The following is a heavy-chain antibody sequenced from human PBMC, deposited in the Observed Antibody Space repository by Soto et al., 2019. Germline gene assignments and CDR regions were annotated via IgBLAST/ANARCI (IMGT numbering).Heavy chain of an antibody. CDR3: ARSQGSSTSLEIYYYYYGMDV. J-gene: IGHJ6*02. CDR2: IIPISGTA. CDR1: GGTFGSYA. V-gene: IGHV1-69*01. D-gene: IGHD2-2*01. Sequence: QVQLVQSGAEVKKPGSSVKVSCKASGGTFGSYAISWVRQAPGQGLEWMGGIIPISGTANYAQKFQGRVTITADESTSTAYMELSSLRSEDTAVYYCARSQGSSTSLEIYYYYYGMDVWGQGTTVTVSS.